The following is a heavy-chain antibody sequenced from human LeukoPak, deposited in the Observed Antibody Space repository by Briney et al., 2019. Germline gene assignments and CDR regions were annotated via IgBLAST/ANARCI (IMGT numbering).Heavy chain of an antibody. CDR3: ARVDCSGAGCQSLGSDY. Sequence: SETLSLTCTVSGASISSHYWSWIRQPPGRGLERIGYIHYSGITSYDPSLKSRVTMSIDTSKSQFSLNLNSVTAADTAVYYCARVDCSGAGCQSLGSDYWGQGTRVTVS. CDR2: IHYSGIT. J-gene: IGHJ4*02. D-gene: IGHD2-15*01. CDR1: GASISSHY. V-gene: IGHV4-59*11.